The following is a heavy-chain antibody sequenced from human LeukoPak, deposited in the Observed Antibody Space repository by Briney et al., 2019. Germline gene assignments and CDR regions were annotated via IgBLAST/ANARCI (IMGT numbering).Heavy chain of an antibody. CDR2: IWPDGSVK. D-gene: IGHD1-26*01. CDR1: GFPFSSYG. J-gene: IGHJ4*02. Sequence: PGRSLRLSCTASGFPFSSYGMHWVRQAPGKGLVWATVIWPDGSVKYYADSVKGRFTVSRDNSKNTLYLQMNSLRAEDTAVYYCAKDLGRWSDYWGQGTLVTVSS. V-gene: IGHV3-33*06. CDR3: AKDLGRWSDY.